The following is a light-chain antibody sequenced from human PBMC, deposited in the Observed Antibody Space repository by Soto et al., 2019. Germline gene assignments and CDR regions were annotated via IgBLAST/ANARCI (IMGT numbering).Light chain of an antibody. CDR3: QQYNIWPQT. Sequence: VMTQSPATLYVSPGERATLSCRASQSLRSSLAWYQQKPGQAPRLLIYGASTRATGIPARFSGSGSGTEFTLTISSLQSEDFAVYFCQQYNIWPQTFGQGTKVEIK. CDR1: QSLRSS. V-gene: IGKV3-15*01. CDR2: GAS. J-gene: IGKJ1*01.